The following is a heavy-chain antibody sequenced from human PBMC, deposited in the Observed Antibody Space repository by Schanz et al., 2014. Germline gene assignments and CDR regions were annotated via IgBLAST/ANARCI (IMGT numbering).Heavy chain of an antibody. D-gene: IGHD3-10*01. V-gene: IGHV3-74*01. J-gene: IGHJ3*02. CDR1: GFTFSSYW. CDR2: INSDGSSA. Sequence: EVQLVESGGEFVQPGGSLRLSCAASGFTFSSYWMHWVRQVPGKGPVWVSRINSDGSSASYADSVKGRFTISRDNAKNSLFLQMNSLTAEDTAVYYCVREDMVRGIRAFDIWGQGTMVTVSS. CDR3: VREDMVRGIRAFDI.